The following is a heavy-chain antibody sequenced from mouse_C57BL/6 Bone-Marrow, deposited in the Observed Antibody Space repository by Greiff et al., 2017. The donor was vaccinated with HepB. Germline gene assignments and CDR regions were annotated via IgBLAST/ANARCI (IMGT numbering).Heavy chain of an antibody. J-gene: IGHJ2*01. CDR3: ARVYGSSWGLDY. CDR2: IHPNSGST. Sequence: QVQLKQPGAELVKPGASVKLSCKASGYTFTSYWMHWVKQRPGQGLEWIGMIHPNSGSTNYNEKFKSKATLTVDKSSSTAYMQLSSLTSEDSAVYYCARVYGSSWGLDYWGQGTTLTVSS. V-gene: IGHV1-64*01. D-gene: IGHD1-1*01. CDR1: GYTFTSYW.